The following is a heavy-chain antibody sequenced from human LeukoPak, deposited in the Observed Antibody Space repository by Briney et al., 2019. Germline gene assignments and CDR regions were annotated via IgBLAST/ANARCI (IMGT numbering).Heavy chain of an antibody. CDR2: IWYDGSIK. CDR1: GFTFSTYG. Sequence: PGRSLRLSCAASGFTFSTYGMHWVRQAPGKGLEWVAVIWYDGSIKYYADSVKGRFTISRDNSKNTLYLRMNSLRAEDAAVYYCARAVGPFDIWGQGTIVIVSS. V-gene: IGHV3-33*01. CDR3: ARAVGPFDI. J-gene: IGHJ3*02.